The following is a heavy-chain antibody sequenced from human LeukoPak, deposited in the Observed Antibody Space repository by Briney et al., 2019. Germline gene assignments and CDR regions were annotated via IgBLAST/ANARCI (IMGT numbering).Heavy chain of an antibody. V-gene: IGHV3-48*04. CDR1: GFSFSSRN. CDR3: VRDDDRPDNGLDY. Sequence: QTGGSLRLSCAASGFSFSSRNMNWVRQAPGKGLEWVSYISASTSSIYYADSVKGRFTISRDIGKNSLYLQMNSLRAEDTAVYYCVRDDDRPDNGLDYWGQGTLVTVSS. CDR2: ISASTSSI. D-gene: IGHD3-22*01. J-gene: IGHJ4*02.